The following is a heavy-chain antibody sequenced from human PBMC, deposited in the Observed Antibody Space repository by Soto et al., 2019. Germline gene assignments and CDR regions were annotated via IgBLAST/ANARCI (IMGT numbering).Heavy chain of an antibody. CDR1: VFTFSCYA. D-gene: IGHD1-7*01. CDR3: ARGGWNYVRGAFDI. V-gene: IGHV3-30-3*01. CDR2: ISYDGSNK. J-gene: IGHJ3*02. Sequence: RGSLTLSWVPSVFTFSCYAMAWVREAPGKGLEWVAVISYDGSNKYYADSVKGRFTISRDNSKNTLYLQMNSLRAEDTAVYYCARGGWNYVRGAFDIWGQGTMVTVSS.